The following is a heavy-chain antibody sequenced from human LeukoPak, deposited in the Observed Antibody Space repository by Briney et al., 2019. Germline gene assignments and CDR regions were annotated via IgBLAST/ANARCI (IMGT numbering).Heavy chain of an antibody. CDR2: IIPIFGTA. CDR1: GYTFSSYG. V-gene: IGHV1-69*06. Sequence: SVKVSCKASGYTFSSYGISWVRQAPGQGLEWMGGIIPIFGTANYAQKFQGRVTITAHKSTSTAYMELSSLRSEDTALYYCARARFYYDSSGYSYYFDYWGQGTLVTVSS. J-gene: IGHJ4*02. D-gene: IGHD3-22*01. CDR3: ARARFYYDSSGYSYYFDY.